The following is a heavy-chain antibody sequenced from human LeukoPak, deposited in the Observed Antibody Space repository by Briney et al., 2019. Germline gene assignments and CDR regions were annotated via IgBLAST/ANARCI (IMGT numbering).Heavy chain of an antibody. D-gene: IGHD3-3*01. J-gene: IGHJ4*02. Sequence: PGGSLRLSCAASGFTFSSYWMSWVRQAPGKGLEWVANIKQDGSEKYYVDSVKGRSTISRDNAKNSLYLQMNSLRAEDTAVYYCARVDPPYYDFWSGPWGSFDYWGQGTLVTVSS. CDR2: IKQDGSEK. V-gene: IGHV3-7*01. CDR3: ARVDPPYYDFWSGPWGSFDY. CDR1: GFTFSSYW.